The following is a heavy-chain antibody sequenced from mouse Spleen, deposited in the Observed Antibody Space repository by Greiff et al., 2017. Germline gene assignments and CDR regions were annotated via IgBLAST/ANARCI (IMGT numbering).Heavy chain of an antibody. V-gene: IGHV1-55*01. J-gene: IGHJ1*01. Sequence: QVQLQQSGAELVKPGASVKMSCKASGYNFTSYWITWVKQRPGQGLEWIGDIYPGSGSTNYNEKFKSKATLTVDTSSSTAYMQLSSLTSEDSAGYDCARFKYGNYRWYFDVWGAGTTFTVSS. CDR1: GYNFTSYW. CDR2: IYPGSGST. D-gene: IGHD2-10*02. CDR3: ARFKYGNYRWYFDV.